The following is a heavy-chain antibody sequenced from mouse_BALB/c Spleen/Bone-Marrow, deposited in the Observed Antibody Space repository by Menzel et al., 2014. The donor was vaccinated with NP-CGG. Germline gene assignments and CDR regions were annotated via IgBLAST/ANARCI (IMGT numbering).Heavy chain of an antibody. CDR2: INPDSSTI. V-gene: IGHV4-1*02. CDR3: ARCGYYSWFAY. D-gene: IGHD2-3*01. CDR1: GFDFSRYW. J-gene: IGHJ3*01. Sequence: DVKLQESGGGLVQPGGSLKLSCAASGFDFSRYWMSWVGQAPGKGLEWIGEINPDSSTINYTPSLKDKFIISRDNAKNTLYLQMSKVRSEDTALYYCARCGYYSWFAYWGQGTLVTVSA.